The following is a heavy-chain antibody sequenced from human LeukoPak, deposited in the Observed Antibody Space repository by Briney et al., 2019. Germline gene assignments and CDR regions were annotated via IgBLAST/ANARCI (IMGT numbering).Heavy chain of an antibody. CDR3: ARGDAGWYFDY. D-gene: IGHD6-19*01. CDR1: GGSISSGGYS. Sequence: SETLSLTCAVSGGSISSGGYSWSWSRQPPGKGLEWIGYIYHSGSTYYNPSLKSRVTISVDRSKNQFSLKLSSVTAADTAVYYCARGDAGWYFDYWGQGTLVTVSS. V-gene: IGHV4-30-2*01. CDR2: IYHSGST. J-gene: IGHJ4*02.